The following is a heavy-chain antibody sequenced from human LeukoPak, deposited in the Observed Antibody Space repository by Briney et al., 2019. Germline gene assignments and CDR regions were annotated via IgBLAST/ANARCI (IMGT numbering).Heavy chain of an antibody. J-gene: IGHJ6*02. V-gene: IGHV4-4*02. CDR2: IYHSGST. CDR1: GGSISSSNW. Sequence: SGTLSLTCAVSGGSISSSNWWSWVRQPPGKGLEWIGEIYHSGSTNYNPSLKSRVTISVDKSKNQFSLKLSSVTAADTAVYYCARVNGRWQQLVLEGMDVWGQGTTVTVSS. D-gene: IGHD6-13*01. CDR3: ARVNGRWQQLVLEGMDV.